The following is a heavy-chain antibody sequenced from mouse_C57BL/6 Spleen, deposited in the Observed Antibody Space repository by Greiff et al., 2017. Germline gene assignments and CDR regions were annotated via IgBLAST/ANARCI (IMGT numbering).Heavy chain of an antibody. J-gene: IGHJ3*01. Sequence: QVQLQQPGAELVRPGSSVKLSCKASGYTFTSYWMDWVKQRPGQGLEWIGNIYPSDSETHYNQKFKDKATLTVDKSSSTAYMQLSSLPSEDSAVYYCARPLYNQAWFAYWGQGTLVTVSA. D-gene: IGHD6-1*01. CDR2: IYPSDSET. V-gene: IGHV1-61*01. CDR1: GYTFTSYW. CDR3: ARPLYNQAWFAY.